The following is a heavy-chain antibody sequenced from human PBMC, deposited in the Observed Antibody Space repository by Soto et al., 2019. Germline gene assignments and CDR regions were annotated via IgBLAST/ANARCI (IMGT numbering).Heavy chain of an antibody. J-gene: IGHJ4*02. V-gene: IGHV3-33*01. Sequence: PGGSLRLSCAASGFTFSSYGMHWVRQAPGKGLEWVAVIWYDGSNKYYADSVKGRFTISRDNSKNTLYLQMNSLRAEDTAVYYCARDLKDGYPALYYFDYWGQGTLVTVSS. CDR2: IWYDGSNK. CDR1: GFTFSSYG. CDR3: ARDLKDGYPALYYFDY. D-gene: IGHD5-12*01.